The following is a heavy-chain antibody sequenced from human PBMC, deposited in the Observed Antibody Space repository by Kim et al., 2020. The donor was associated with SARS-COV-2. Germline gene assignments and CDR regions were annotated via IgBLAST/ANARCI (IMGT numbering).Heavy chain of an antibody. J-gene: IGHJ4*02. CDR3: ARDYSSGWYDY. Sequence: TNYAQKLQGRVTMTRDTSISTAYMELSRLRSDDTAVYYCARDYSSGWYDYWGQGTLVTVSS. V-gene: IGHV1-2*02. CDR2: T. D-gene: IGHD6-19*01.